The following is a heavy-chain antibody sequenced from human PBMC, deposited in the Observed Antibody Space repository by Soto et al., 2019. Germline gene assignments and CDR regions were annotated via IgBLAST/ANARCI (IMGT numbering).Heavy chain of an antibody. CDR2: IYYSGST. D-gene: IGHD3-3*01. CDR3: ARRFGKWDFDY. J-gene: IGHJ4*02. Sequence: SETLSLTCTVSGGSISSSSYYWGWIRQPPGKGLEWIGSIYYSGSTYYNPSLKSRVTISVDTSKNQFSLKLSSVTAADTAVYYCARRFGKWDFDYWGQGTLVTVSS. V-gene: IGHV4-39*01. CDR1: GGSISSSSYY.